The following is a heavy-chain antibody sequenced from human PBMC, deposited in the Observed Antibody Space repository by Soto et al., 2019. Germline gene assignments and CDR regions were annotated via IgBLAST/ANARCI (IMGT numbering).Heavy chain of an antibody. Sequence: XVCLRLSCAASGFTFSSYSMNWVRQPPGKGLEWVSYISSSISTIYYADSVKGRFTISRDNAKNSLYLQMNSLRDEDTAVYYCARDDCSTTSSLYYYYGMDVCGQRTTVTVSS. CDR3: ARDDCSTTSSLYYYYGMDV. V-gene: IGHV3-48*02. CDR1: GFTFSSYS. D-gene: IGHD2-2*01. CDR2: ISSSISTI. J-gene: IGHJ6*02.